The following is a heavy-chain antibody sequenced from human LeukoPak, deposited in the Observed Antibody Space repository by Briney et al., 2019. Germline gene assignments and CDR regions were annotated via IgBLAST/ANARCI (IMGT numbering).Heavy chain of an antibody. CDR3: ARLYYYDSSGYPPPRYYYYMDV. D-gene: IGHD3-22*01. J-gene: IGHJ6*03. Sequence: TSETLSLTCTVSGGSISSYYWSWIRQPAGKGLEWIGRIYTSGSTNYNPSLKSRVTMSVDTSKNQFSLKLSSVTAADTAVYYCARLYYYDSSGYPPPRYYYYMDVWGKGTTVTVSS. CDR1: GGSISSYY. CDR2: IYTSGST. V-gene: IGHV4-4*07.